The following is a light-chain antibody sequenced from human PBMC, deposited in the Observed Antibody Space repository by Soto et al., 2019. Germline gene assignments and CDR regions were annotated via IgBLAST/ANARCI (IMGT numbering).Light chain of an antibody. CDR2: AAS. V-gene: IGKV1-39*01. CDR1: QNIGKY. J-gene: IGKJ2*01. Sequence: DIQMTQSPSYQSAVVGDRVTITCRASQNIGKYLNWYQQKPGKAPNLLIYAASSLQSGVPPRFSGSGSGTDFTLTISSLQPEDFATYYCEQSYATPYTFGQGTKLEIK. CDR3: EQSYATPYT.